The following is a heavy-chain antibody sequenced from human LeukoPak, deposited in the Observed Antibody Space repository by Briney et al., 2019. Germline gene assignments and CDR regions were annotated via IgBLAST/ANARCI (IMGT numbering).Heavy chain of an antibody. CDR1: GGSISSYC. CDR2: IYNSGGT. CDR3: ARSSNWYSLDY. Sequence: SETLSLTCTVSGGSISSYCWSWIRQSPGKGLEWIGYIYNSGGTIYNPSLKSRVTISVDTSKKQFSLNLSSVTAADTAVYFCARSSNWYSLDYWGQGTLVTVSS. D-gene: IGHD6-13*01. V-gene: IGHV4-59*01. J-gene: IGHJ4*02.